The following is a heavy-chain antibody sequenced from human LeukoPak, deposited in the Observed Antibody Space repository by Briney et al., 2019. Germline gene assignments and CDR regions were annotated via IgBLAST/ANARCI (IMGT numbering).Heavy chain of an antibody. D-gene: IGHD5-18*01. CDR3: AADLGYGYFDY. Sequence: GASVKVSCKASGFTFTSSAMQWVRQARGQRLEWIGWIVVGSGNTNYAQKFQERVTITRDMSTSTAYMELSSLRSEDTTVYYCAADLGYGYFDYWGQGTLVTVSS. CDR1: GFTFTSSA. V-gene: IGHV1-58*02. CDR2: IVVGSGNT. J-gene: IGHJ4*02.